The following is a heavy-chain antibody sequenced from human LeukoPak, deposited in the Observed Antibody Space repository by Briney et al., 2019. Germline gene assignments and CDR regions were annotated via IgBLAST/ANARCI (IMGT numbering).Heavy chain of an antibody. CDR1: GFNFSNYW. V-gene: IGHV3-74*01. D-gene: IGHD6-19*01. CDR2: INSDGSST. J-gene: IGHJ4*02. CDR3: ARVTVSGWYTALDY. Sequence: PGGSLRLSCAASGFNFSNYWMHWVRQVPGEGLVWVSHINSDGSSTSYADSVKGRFIVSRDNAKNTLYLIMSNLRAEDTAVYYCARVTVSGWYTALDYWGQGTLVTVSS.